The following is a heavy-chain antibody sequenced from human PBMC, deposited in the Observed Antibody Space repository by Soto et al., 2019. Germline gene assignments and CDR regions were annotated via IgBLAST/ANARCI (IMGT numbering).Heavy chain of an antibody. CDR2: IKQDGVEI. D-gene: IGHD3-22*01. CDR3: ARTVYYDSSGYLWLGP. J-gene: IGHJ4*02. V-gene: IGHV3-7*03. CDR1: GFAVSSYL. Sequence: PGGSLRLSCAASGFAVSSYLMSWVRQAPGKGLEGVANIKQDGVEIYFVDSVKGRFTISRDNAKNSLYLQMNSLRAEDTAVYYCARTVYYDSSGYLWLGPWGQGSLVTLSS.